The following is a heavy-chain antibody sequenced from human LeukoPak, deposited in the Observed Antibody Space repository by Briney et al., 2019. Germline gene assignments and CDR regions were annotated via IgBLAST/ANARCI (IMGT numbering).Heavy chain of an antibody. CDR3: ARGGISIFGVVIEGFDP. J-gene: IGHJ5*02. CDR1: GGSISSYY. CDR2: IYVRGST. Sequence: SETLSLTCSVSGGSISSYYWSWMRQPPGKALEGIGYIYVRGSTNYNPSLKSGVTISVDTSKSQFSLKLSSVTATDTAVYYCARGGISIFGVVIEGFDPWGQGTLVTVSS. D-gene: IGHD3-3*02. V-gene: IGHV4-59*01.